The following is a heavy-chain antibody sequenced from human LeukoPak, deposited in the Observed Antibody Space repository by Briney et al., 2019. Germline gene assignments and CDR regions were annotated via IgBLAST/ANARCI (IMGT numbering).Heavy chain of an antibody. J-gene: IGHJ3*02. D-gene: IGHD3-10*01. V-gene: IGHV3-7*01. CDR3: ARGGRLGVWFGELPPLPLGAFDI. CDR1: GLFFSTNW. CDR2: IKPDGRDK. Sequence: GGSLRLSCAASGLFFSTNWMSWVRQAPGKGLEGVATIKPDGRDKYYVDSVKGRFTMSRDNGKNSVYLQMNSLRAGDTAVYYCARGGRLGVWFGELPPLPLGAFDIWGQGTMVTVSS.